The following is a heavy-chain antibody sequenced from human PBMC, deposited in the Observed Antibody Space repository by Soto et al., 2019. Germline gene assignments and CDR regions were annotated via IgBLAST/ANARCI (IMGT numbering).Heavy chain of an antibody. Sequence: QVQLVQSGAEVKKPGSSVKVSCKASGGTFSSFVISWVRQAPGQGLEWMGRIIPSIGIINYAQKFQGRVTITADTSTSTAYMELSSLRSDDTAVYYCAREGDMKFPSDSSDEPGYWGQGTLVTVSS. CDR2: IIPSIGII. CDR3: AREGDMKFPSDSSDEPGY. CDR1: GGTFSSFV. D-gene: IGHD3-22*01. V-gene: IGHV1-69*04. J-gene: IGHJ4*02.